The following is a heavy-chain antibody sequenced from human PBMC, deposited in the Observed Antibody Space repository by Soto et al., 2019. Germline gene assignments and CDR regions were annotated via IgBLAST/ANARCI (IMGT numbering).Heavy chain of an antibody. CDR1: GFTFDDYA. CDR2: ISWNSGSR. J-gene: IGHJ4*02. V-gene: IGHV3-9*01. Sequence: EVQLVESGGGLVQPGRSLRLSCAASGFTFDDYAMHWVRQAPGKGLEWVSGISWNSGSRGYADSVKGRFTISRDNAKNALYLQMNSLIAEDAAVYYCAKGGQLLSEGGGYWGQGTRVTVSS. D-gene: IGHD2-2*01. CDR3: AKGGQLLSEGGGY.